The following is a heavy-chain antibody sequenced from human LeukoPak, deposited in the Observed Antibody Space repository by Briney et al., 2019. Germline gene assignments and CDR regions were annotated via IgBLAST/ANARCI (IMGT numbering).Heavy chain of an antibody. V-gene: IGHV3-30-3*01. Sequence: GGSLRLSCAASGFTFSSYAMHWVRQAPGKGLEWVAVISYDGSNKYYADSVKGRFTISRDNSKNTLYLQMSSLRAEDTAVYYCARMDSYGPNYYYYYGMDVWGQGTTVTVSS. D-gene: IGHD5-18*01. CDR3: ARMDSYGPNYYYYYGMDV. CDR1: GFTFSSYA. J-gene: IGHJ6*02. CDR2: ISYDGSNK.